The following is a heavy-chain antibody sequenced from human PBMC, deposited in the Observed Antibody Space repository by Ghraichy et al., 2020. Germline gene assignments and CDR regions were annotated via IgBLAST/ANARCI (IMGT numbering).Heavy chain of an antibody. CDR1: GLTVSSNY. CDR3: ARGGGAFCGADCYRNFDH. J-gene: IGHJ4*02. D-gene: IGHD2-21*02. CDR2: IYTDGNT. V-gene: IGHV3-53*01. Sequence: GGPLRLSCAVSGLTVSSNYMSWVRQAPGKGLEWVSVIYTDGNTYYADFVKDRFTISRDDSRNTLFLQMNTLRVEDTAIYYCARGGGAFCGADCYRNFDHWGQGTQITVSS.